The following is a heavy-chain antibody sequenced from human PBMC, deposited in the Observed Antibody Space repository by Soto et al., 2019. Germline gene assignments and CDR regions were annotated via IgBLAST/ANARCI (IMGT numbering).Heavy chain of an antibody. V-gene: IGHV1-46*01. J-gene: IGHJ4*02. D-gene: IGHD4-17*01. Sequence: QVQLVQSGAEVKKPGASVKVSCKASGYTFTSYYMVWVRQAPGQGLEWKGTINTTGGSTTYAQKCQGRVTMARDTSTSIVYMELSSLRSEDRAVYYCAREGDYGDCRIDYWGQGTLVTVSS. CDR2: INTTGGST. CDR1: GYTFTSYY. CDR3: AREGDYGDCRIDY.